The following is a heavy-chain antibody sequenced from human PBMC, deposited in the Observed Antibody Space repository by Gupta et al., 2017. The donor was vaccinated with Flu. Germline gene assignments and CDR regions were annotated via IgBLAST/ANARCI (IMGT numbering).Heavy chain of an antibody. CDR1: GASISGSRYY. D-gene: IGHD2-2*01. CDR2: VYHSGST. V-gene: IGHV4-39*01. Sequence: QLQLQESGPGLVRSSETLSLTCTVSGASISGSRYYWGWIRQPPGKGLEWLGSVYHSGSTYYAVSLKSRITISVDTSKNQFFLKLTSVTAADTAVYYCARLVPAALFDEDYWGQGTLLTVSS. CDR3: ARLVPAALFDEDY. J-gene: IGHJ4*02.